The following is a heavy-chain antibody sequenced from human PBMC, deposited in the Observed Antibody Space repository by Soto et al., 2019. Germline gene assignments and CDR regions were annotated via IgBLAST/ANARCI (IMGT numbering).Heavy chain of an antibody. V-gene: IGHV3-23*01. CDR3: AKFEGHPLEYWYLDF. CDR2: IHGGGGAT. CDR1: GFTFSAYA. J-gene: IGHJ2*01. D-gene: IGHD1-1*01. Sequence: EVQLLESGGGLVQPGGSLRLSCAASGFTFSAYAMGWVRQAPGKGLEWVSTIHGGGGATHYADSVKGRFTISRGDSKNPLYAQMNSLRAEDTAVYYCAKFEGHPLEYWYLDFWGRGTLFTFSS.